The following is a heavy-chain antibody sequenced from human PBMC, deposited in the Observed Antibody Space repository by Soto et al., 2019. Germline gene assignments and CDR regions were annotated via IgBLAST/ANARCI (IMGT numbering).Heavy chain of an antibody. D-gene: IGHD6-13*01. J-gene: IGHJ6*02. CDR3: ARARSDSSSWYSLGMDV. CDR2: IKQDGSEK. V-gene: IGHV3-7*03. Sequence: EVQLVESGGGLVQPGGSLRLSCAASGFTFSSYWMSWVRQAPGKGLEWVANIKQDGSEKYYVDSVKGRFTISRDNAKNSLYLQMNSLRAEDTAVYYCARARSDSSSWYSLGMDVWGQGTTVTVSS. CDR1: GFTFSSYW.